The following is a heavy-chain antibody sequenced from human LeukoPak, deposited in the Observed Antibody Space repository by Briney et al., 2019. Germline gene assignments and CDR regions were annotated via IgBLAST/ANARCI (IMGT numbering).Heavy chain of an antibody. CDR1: GHTFTSYD. CDR2: MNPNSGNT. Sequence: APVKVSCKASGHTFTSYDINWVRQATGQGLEWMGWMNPNSGNTGYAQKFQGRVTITRNTSISTAYMELSSLRSEDTAVYYCARGEIAAAGTGYYYYYMDVWGKGTTVTVSS. D-gene: IGHD6-13*01. V-gene: IGHV1-8*03. J-gene: IGHJ6*03. CDR3: ARGEIAAAGTGYYYYYMDV.